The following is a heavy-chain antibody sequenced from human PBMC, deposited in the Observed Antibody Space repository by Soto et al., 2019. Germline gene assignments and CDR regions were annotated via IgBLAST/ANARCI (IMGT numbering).Heavy chain of an antibody. CDR3: ARTVRNDYGDYGDYYCAMDV. V-gene: IGHV5-51*01. Sequence: PGESLKISCKGCGYSFTSYWIGWVRHMPGKGLEWMRIIYPGDSDTRYSPSLQGQFTLAADTPNCTAYLQWSSLKGSDSAMYYCARTVRNDYGDYGDYYCAMDVWVKETTVTVSS. CDR1: GYSFTSYW. CDR2: IYPGDSDT. D-gene: IGHD4-17*01. J-gene: IGHJ6*04.